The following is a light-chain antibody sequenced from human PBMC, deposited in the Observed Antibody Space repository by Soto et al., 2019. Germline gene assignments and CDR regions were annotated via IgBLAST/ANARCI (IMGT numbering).Light chain of an antibody. Sequence: IQMTQSPSSLSASVGARVTITCRATQTINNNLNWYQQKPGKAPKLLIYGASSLQSGVPSRFSGSGSGTELTLTISRLEPEDFAVYYCQQYGSSSGLLTFGPGTKVDI. J-gene: IGKJ3*01. CDR2: GAS. CDR1: QTINNN. V-gene: IGKV1-39*01. CDR3: QQYGSSSGLLT.